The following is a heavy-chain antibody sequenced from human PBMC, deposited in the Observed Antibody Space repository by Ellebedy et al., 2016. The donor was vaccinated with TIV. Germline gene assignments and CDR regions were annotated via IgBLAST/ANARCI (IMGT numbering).Heavy chain of an antibody. CDR3: ARDPPSLGRTKNGFDI. V-gene: IGHV6-1*01. Sequence: SQTLSLTCAISGDSVSSNTATWNWIRQSPARGLEWLGRTYYRSKWYNNYAVSVNSRITITPDTSKNQFSLQVNSVTPEDTAVYYCARDPPSLGRTKNGFDIWGQGTMVTVSS. J-gene: IGHJ3*02. CDR2: TYYRSKWYN. D-gene: IGHD1/OR15-1a*01. CDR1: GDSVSSNTAT.